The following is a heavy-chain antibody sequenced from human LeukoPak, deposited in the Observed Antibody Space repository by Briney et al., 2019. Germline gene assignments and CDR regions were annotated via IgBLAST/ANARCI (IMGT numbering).Heavy chain of an antibody. CDR1: GHTLIDLS. Sequence: GASVKVSCKVSGHTLIDLSTHWVRQAPGGGLEWMGTIDPEDGETIYAQKSQGRATMTEDTATDTAYMELRSLRSEDTAVYYCATGGIYSLLDYWGQGTLVTVSS. J-gene: IGHJ4*02. V-gene: IGHV1-24*01. CDR3: ATGGIYSLLDY. D-gene: IGHD1-26*01. CDR2: IDPEDGET.